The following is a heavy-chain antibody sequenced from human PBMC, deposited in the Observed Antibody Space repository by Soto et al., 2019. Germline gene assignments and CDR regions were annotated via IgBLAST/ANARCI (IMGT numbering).Heavy chain of an antibody. CDR1: GYTFTSYG. CDR3: ARGGVEGYDFWSGYYRVEAQFDY. J-gene: IGHJ4*02. Sequence: ASVKVSCKASGYTFTSYGISWVRQAPGRGLEWMGWISAYNGNTNYAQKLQGRVTMTTDTSTSTAYMELRSLRSDDTAVYYCARGGVEGYDFWSGYYRVEAQFDYWGQGTLVTVSS. CDR2: ISAYNGNT. D-gene: IGHD3-3*01. V-gene: IGHV1-18*01.